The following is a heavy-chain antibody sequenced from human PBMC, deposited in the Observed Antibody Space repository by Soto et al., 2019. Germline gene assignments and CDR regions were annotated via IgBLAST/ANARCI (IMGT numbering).Heavy chain of an antibody. D-gene: IGHD1-26*01. J-gene: IGHJ6*02. CDR1: GGTFSSYA. CDR3: ARPFHSGSHYYYGMDV. CDR2: IIPIFGTA. V-gene: IGHV1-69*12. Sequence: QIELVQSGAEVKKTGSSVKVSCKASGGTFSSYAISWVRQAPGQGLEWMGGIIPIFGTANYAQKFQGRVTTTADESTSTAYMELSSLRSEDTAVYYCARPFHSGSHYYYGMDVWGQGTTVTVSS.